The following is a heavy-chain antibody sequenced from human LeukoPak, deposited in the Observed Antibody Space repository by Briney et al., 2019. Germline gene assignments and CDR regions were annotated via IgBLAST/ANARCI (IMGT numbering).Heavy chain of an antibody. D-gene: IGHD3-22*01. CDR1: GGSISSYY. CDR3: ARDRYYYDSSGYYSRGFDY. Sequence: SETLSLTCTVSGGSISSYYWSWIRQPPGKGLEWIGYIYYSGSTNYNPSLKSRVTISVDTSKNQFSLKLSSVTAADTAVYYCARDRYYYDSSGYYSRGFDYWGQGTLSPSPQ. CDR2: IYYSGST. V-gene: IGHV4-59*01. J-gene: IGHJ4*02.